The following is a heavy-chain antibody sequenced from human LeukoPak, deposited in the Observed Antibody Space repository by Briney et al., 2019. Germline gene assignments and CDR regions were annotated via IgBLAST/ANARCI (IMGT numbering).Heavy chain of an antibody. Sequence: SETLSLTCTVSGGSISIYYWSWVRQPPGKGLEWIGYIYNSGSTIYNPSLKSRATISVDTSKNQFSLRLSSVAAVDTAVYYCVRDRELNYWGQGTLVTVSS. CDR1: GGSISIYY. J-gene: IGHJ4*02. V-gene: IGHV4-59*01. CDR3: VRDRELNY. D-gene: IGHD1-26*01. CDR2: IYNSGST.